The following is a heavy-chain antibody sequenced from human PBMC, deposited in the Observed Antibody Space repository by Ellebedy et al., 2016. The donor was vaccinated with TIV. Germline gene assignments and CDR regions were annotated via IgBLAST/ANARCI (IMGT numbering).Heavy chain of an antibody. D-gene: IGHD5-12*01. CDR2: IGSRTSTI. V-gene: IGHV3-48*04. CDR3: ARDRGGYEPPTDY. J-gene: IGHJ4*02. CDR1: GFTFNTYS. Sequence: GGSLRLSCAASGFTFNTYSMNWVRQAPGKGLEWVSYIGSRTSTIYYADSVKGRFTISRDNAKNTVYLQMNSLTAADTAMYYCARDRGGYEPPTDYWGQGTLVTVSA.